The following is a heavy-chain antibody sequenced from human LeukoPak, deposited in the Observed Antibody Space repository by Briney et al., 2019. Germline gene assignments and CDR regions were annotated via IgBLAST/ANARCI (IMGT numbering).Heavy chain of an antibody. Sequence: GASVKVSCKASGGTFSNLAISWVRQAPGQGLEWMGGIIPIFGTANYAQNFQGRVTITADDSTNTAYMELSSLRSDDTAVYYCALVDTSMINLYYYYMDVWGKGTTVTISS. CDR1: GGTFSNLA. D-gene: IGHD5-18*01. CDR3: ALVDTSMINLYYYYMDV. J-gene: IGHJ6*03. V-gene: IGHV1-69*13. CDR2: IIPIFGTA.